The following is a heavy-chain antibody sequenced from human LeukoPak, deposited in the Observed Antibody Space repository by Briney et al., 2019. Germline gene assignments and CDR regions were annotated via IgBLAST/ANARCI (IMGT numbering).Heavy chain of an antibody. CDR1: GDSISSSSFY. Sequence: SETLSLTCTVSGDSISSSSFYCGWIRQPPGKGLEWIGTMYYSGSIYYNPSLKSRVTISVDTSKNQFSLKLSSVTAADTAVYYCARHLAFDSFDIWGQGTMVTVSS. V-gene: IGHV4-39*01. J-gene: IGHJ3*02. CDR3: ARHLAFDSFDI. CDR2: MYYSGSI. D-gene: IGHD2-21*01.